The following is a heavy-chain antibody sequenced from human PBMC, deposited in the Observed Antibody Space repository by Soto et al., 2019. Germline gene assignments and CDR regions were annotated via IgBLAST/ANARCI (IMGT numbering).Heavy chain of an antibody. CDR1: GFTFSSHA. V-gene: IGHV3-23*01. D-gene: IGHD6-13*01. CDR3: AKAALSSSWCDFDY. J-gene: IGHJ4*02. CDR2: ISSGGGNT. Sequence: EVQLLESGGGLVQPAGSLRLSCAASGFTFSSHAMSRVRQAPGKGLEWVSTISSGGGNTYYADSVKGRFTISRDNSKNALYLQMNSLRVEDTAVYYCAKAALSSSWCDFDYWGQGTLVTVSS.